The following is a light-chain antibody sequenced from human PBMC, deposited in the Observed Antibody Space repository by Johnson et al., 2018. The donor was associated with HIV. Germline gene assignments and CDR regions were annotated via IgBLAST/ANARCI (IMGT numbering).Light chain of an antibody. CDR2: DNN. J-gene: IGLJ1*01. CDR3: GTWDSSLSAGF. V-gene: IGLV1-51*01. Sequence: QLVLTQPPSVSAAPGQKVTISCSGSSSNIGNNYVSWYQQLPGTAPKLLIYDNNKRPSGIPDRFSGSKSGTSATLGITGLQTGDEADYYCGTWDSSLSAGFFGTGA. CDR1: SSNIGNNY.